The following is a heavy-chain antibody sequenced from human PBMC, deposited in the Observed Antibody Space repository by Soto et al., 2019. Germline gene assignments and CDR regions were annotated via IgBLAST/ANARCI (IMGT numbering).Heavy chain of an antibody. D-gene: IGHD3-10*01. CDR1: GLTFSDCY. CDR3: ARVRFGEWGYAMDG. J-gene: IGHJ6*02. Sequence: QVQLVESGGGLVKPGGSLRLSCAASGLTFSDCYMNWIRQAPGKGLEWVSYISSSGSSINYAASVKGRFTISRDNVKNSLYLQMHSLRAEDTAMYYCARVRFGEWGYAMDGWGQGTTVTFSS. CDR2: ISSSGSSI. V-gene: IGHV3-11*01.